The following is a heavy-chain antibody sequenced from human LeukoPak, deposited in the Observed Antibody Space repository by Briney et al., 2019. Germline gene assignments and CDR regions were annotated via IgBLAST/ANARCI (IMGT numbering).Heavy chain of an antibody. CDR3: AKDHSGFVNWFDP. CDR1: GFTFKDYY. J-gene: IGHJ5*02. V-gene: IGHV3-11*05. D-gene: IGHD3-10*01. Sequence: GGSLRLSCAGSGFTFKDYYLNWIRQAPGKGLEWVSYISGGSTYTNYANSVKGRFTISRDNARNSLFLQMNSLTAEDTAVYYCAKDHSGFVNWFDPWGQGTLVTVSS. CDR2: ISGGSTYT.